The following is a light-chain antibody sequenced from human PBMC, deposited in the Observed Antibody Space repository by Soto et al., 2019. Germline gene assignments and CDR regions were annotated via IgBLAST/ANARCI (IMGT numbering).Light chain of an antibody. J-gene: IGKJ1*01. V-gene: IGKV3-11*01. CDR1: QSISSS. CDR3: QQRSEWPRT. CDR2: DAS. Sequence: EIVLKQSPATLSLSPGERATLSCRASQSISSSLAWYQQKPGQAPRLLIYDASTRATGFPARFSGSGSGTDFTLTIGSLEPEDFAVYYCQQRSEWPRTFGQGTKVEIK.